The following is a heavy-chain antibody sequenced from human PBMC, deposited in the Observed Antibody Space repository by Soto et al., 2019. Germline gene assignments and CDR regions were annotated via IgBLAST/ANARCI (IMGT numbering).Heavy chain of an antibody. D-gene: IGHD3-10*01. CDR3: ARDDAPYYYGSGSRLAHYYYYGMDV. V-gene: IGHV3-30*03. CDR1: GFTFSSYG. CDR2: ISYDGSNK. Sequence: PGGSLRLSCAASGFTFSSYGMHWVRQAPGKGLEWVAVISYDGSNKYYADSVKGRFTISRDNSKNTLYLQMNSLRAEDTAVYYCARDDAPYYYGSGSRLAHYYYYGMDVWGRGTTVTVSS. J-gene: IGHJ6*02.